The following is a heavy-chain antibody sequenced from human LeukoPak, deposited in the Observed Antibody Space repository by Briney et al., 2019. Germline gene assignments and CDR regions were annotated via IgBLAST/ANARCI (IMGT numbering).Heavy chain of an antibody. J-gene: IGHJ4*02. D-gene: IGHD5-18*01. Sequence: PGGSLRLSCAASGFTFSGSAMHWVRRASGKGLEWVGRIRGKANSYATAFAASVKGRFTMSRDDSKNTAYLQMNSLKTEDTAVYYCSTSGDTSMVMGYWGQGTLVTVSS. CDR1: GFTFSGSA. CDR2: IRGKANSYAT. CDR3: STSGDTSMVMGY. V-gene: IGHV3-73*01.